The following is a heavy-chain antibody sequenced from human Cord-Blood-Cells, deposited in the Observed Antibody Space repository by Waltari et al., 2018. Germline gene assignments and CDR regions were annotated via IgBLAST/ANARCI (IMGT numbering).Heavy chain of an antibody. J-gene: IGHJ6*02. CDR3: ARGFIYYYYGMDV. Sequence: QVPLQQWGAGLLKPSETLSLTCAVYGGSFSGYYWSWIRQPPGKGLEWMGEINHSGSTNYNPSLKSRVTISVDTSKNQFSLKLSSVTAADTAVYYCARGFIYYYYGMDVWGQGTTVTVSS. CDR1: GGSFSGYY. D-gene: IGHD3-10*01. CDR2: INHSGST. V-gene: IGHV4-34*01.